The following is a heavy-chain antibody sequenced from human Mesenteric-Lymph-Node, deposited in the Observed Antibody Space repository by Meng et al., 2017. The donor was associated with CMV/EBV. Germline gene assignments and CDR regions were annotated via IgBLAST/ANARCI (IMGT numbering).Heavy chain of an antibody. J-gene: IGHJ4*02. D-gene: IGHD2-2*02. CDR1: GGSMSGYY. CDR3: ARGVYCSSTSCYSGSLFGY. Sequence: SETLSLTCTVSGGSMSGYYWNWIRQPPGKGLEWIGEINHSGSTNYNPSLKSRVTISVDTSKNQFSLKLSSVTAADTAVYYCARGVYCSSTSCYSGSLFGYWGQGTLVTVSS. V-gene: IGHV4-34*01. CDR2: INHSGST.